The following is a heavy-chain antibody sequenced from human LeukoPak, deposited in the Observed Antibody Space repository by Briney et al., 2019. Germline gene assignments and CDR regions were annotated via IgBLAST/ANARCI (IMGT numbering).Heavy chain of an antibody. CDR3: ARDRLPYYDFWSGPFDY. V-gene: IGHV1-2*02. CDR2: INPNSGGT. Sequence: ASVKVSCKAYGYTFTGYYMHWVRQAPGQGLEWMGWINPNSGGTNYAQKFQGRVTMTRDTSISTAYMELSRLRSDDTAVYYCARDRLPYYDFWSGPFDYWGQGTLVTVSS. CDR1: GYTFTGYY. J-gene: IGHJ4*02. D-gene: IGHD3-3*01.